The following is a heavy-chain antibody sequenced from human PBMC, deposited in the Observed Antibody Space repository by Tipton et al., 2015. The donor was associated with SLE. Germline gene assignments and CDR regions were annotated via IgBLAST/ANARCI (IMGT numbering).Heavy chain of an antibody. CDR2: VSYLGST. J-gene: IGHJ1*01. CDR3: AREHRGYSNSLGY. D-gene: IGHD6-13*01. V-gene: IGHV4-39*07. Sequence: TLSLTCSVSGGFIGSSSYYWGWIRQPPGKGLEWIRSVSYLGSTSYNATLESRVTISVDTSKNQFSLKLSSVTAADTAIYYCAREHRGYSNSLGYWGQGALVTVSS. CDR1: GGFIGSSSYY.